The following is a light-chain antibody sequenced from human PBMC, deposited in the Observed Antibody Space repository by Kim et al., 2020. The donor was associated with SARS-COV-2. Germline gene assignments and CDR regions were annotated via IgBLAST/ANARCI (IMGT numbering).Light chain of an antibody. CDR3: QSYDSSNFWV. Sequence: NFMLTQPHSVSESPGKTVTISCTRSSGSIASNYVQWYQQRPGSAPTTVIYEDNQRPPGVPDRFSGSIDSSSNSASLTISGLKTEDEADYYCQSYDSSNFWVFGGGTQLTVL. V-gene: IGLV6-57*04. J-gene: IGLJ3*02. CDR1: SGSIASNY. CDR2: EDN.